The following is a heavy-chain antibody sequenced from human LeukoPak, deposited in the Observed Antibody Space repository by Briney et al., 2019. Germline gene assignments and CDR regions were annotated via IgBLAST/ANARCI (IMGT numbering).Heavy chain of an antibody. Sequence: GGSLRLSCAASGLTFSSYGKNWVRQAPGKGLEWVSSISGSGDSTYHADSVRGRFTVSRDNSKNTLYLQMNSLRAEDTAVYYCARGREDTAMVSAFDIWGQGTMVTVSS. D-gene: IGHD5-18*01. CDR2: ISGSGDST. V-gene: IGHV3-23*01. CDR3: ARGREDTAMVSAFDI. CDR1: GLTFSSYG. J-gene: IGHJ3*02.